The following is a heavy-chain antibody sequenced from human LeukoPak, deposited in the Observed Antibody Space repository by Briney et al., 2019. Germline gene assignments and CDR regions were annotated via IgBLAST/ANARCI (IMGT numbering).Heavy chain of an antibody. V-gene: IGHV3-21*01. J-gene: IGHJ4*02. CDR3: AKAGSIRFDY. D-gene: IGHD3-3*02. CDR2: ISSSSSYI. CDR1: GFTFSSYS. Sequence: PGGSLRLSCAASGFTFSSYSMNWVRQAPGKGLEWASSISSSSSYIYYADSVKGRFTISRDNAKNSLFLQMNSLRAEDTAVYYCAKAGSIRFDYWGQGTLVTVSS.